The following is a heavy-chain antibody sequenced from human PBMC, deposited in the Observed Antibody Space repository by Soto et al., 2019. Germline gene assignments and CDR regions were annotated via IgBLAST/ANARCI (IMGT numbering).Heavy chain of an antibody. D-gene: IGHD6-13*01. J-gene: IGHJ4*02. CDR3: ARQLTAAADVDY. Sequence: PGEALKISCKGSGYGFASYWIAWVRQMPGKGLEWMGIIDPGDSENRYSPSFQRQVTISADKSITTAYLQWSSLKASDTAMYYCARQLTAAADVDYWGQGTLVTVSS. CDR2: IDPGDSEN. V-gene: IGHV5-51*01. CDR1: GYGFASYW.